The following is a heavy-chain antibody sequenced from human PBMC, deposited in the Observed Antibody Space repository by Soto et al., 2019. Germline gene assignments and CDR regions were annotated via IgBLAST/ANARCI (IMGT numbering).Heavy chain of an antibody. V-gene: IGHV3-7*03. Sequence: EVQLVESGGGLVQPGGSLRLSCAASGFTFSSYWMSWVRQAPGKGLEWVANIKQDGSEKYYVDSVKGRFTISRDNAKNLLYLRMNSLKAEDTAVYYCARVGAVIVATIVAFDIWGQGKMVTVSS. D-gene: IGHD5-12*01. CDR3: ARVGAVIVATIVAFDI. CDR1: GFTFSSYW. CDR2: IKQDGSEK. J-gene: IGHJ3*02.